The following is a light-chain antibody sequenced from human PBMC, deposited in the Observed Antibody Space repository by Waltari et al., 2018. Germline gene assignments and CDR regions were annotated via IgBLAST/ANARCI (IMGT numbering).Light chain of an antibody. CDR1: RSDVGGDDL. CDR2: DVT. CDR3: CSYAGRYKLI. V-gene: IGLV2-11*01. Sequence: QSVLTQPRSVSGSPGQSVTISCTGTRSDVGGDDLVTWYQQYPGTAPKLILYDVTKRPSVVPDRFSGSKSGNTASLTISGLQADDEADYYCCSYAGRYKLIFGGGSTLTVL. J-gene: IGLJ2*01.